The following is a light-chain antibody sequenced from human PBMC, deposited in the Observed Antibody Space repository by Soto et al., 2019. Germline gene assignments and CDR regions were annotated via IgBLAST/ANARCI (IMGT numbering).Light chain of an antibody. J-gene: IGKJ5*01. CDR1: QSDSSY. CDR2: EAS. Sequence: EIVLTQHPSTVSLSPGERATLSYRASQSDSSYLAWYQQNSVQPPSLLIYEASNRASGVPARFSGSGSGTDFTLTISSLEPEDLAVYYCQQRSHWPSITFGQGTRLEIK. CDR3: QQRSHWPSIT. V-gene: IGKV3-11*01.